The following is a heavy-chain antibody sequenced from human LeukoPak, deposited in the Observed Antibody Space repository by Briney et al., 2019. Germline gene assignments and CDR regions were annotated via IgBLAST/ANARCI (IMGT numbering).Heavy chain of an antibody. V-gene: IGHV3-7*01. Sequence: GGSLRLSCEVSGLTFSSYWMSWARQAPGKGLEWVANISPDGNEKYHVDSVEGRFTISRDNANNLLYLQMNSLRAEDTAMFYCTKDGEKWGQGTLVTVSS. CDR1: GLTFSSYW. D-gene: IGHD2-21*01. CDR3: TKDGEK. J-gene: IGHJ1*01. CDR2: ISPDGNEK.